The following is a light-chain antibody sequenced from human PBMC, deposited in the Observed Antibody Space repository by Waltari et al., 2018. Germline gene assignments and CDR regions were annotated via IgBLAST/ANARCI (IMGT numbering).Light chain of an antibody. J-gene: IGLJ3*02. CDR1: GSNIGSNF. CDR3: AAWDDTLSDPWV. Sequence: QSVLTPPPSASGTPGQRVTISCSGSGSNIGSNFVFWYQLLPGTAPKLLIYRDNQRPSGVPDRFSGSKTGTSASLAISGLRSEDEADYYCAAWDDTLSDPWVFGGGTKLTVL. V-gene: IGLV1-47*01. CDR2: RDN.